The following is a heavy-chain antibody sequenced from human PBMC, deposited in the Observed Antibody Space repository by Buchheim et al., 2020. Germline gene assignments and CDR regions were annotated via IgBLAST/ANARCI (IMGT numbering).Heavy chain of an antibody. CDR2: IYPGDSDT. CDR1: GYSFTSYW. CDR3: ARAYRAGYCSGGSCYARWFDP. Sequence: EVQLVQSGAEVKKPGESLKISCKGSGYSFTSYWIGWVRQMPGKGLEWMGIIYPGDSDTRYSQSFQGQVTISADKSISTAYLQWSSLKASDTAMYYCARAYRAGYCSGGSCYARWFDPWGQGTL. D-gene: IGHD2-15*01. J-gene: IGHJ5*02. V-gene: IGHV5-51*01.